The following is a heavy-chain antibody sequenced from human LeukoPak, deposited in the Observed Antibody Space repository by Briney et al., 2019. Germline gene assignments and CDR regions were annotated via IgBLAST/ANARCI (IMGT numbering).Heavy chain of an antibody. D-gene: IGHD2-2*01. J-gene: IGHJ4*02. CDR3: AIGDWRDRYCSSTGCYHFDY. V-gene: IGHV1-69*13. CDR1: GGTFSSYA. CDR2: IIPIFGTA. Sequence: ASVKVSCKASGGTFSSYAISWVRQAPGQGLEWMGGIIPIFGTANYAQKFQGRVTITADESKSTAYMELSSLRSEYTAVYYCAIGDWRDRYCSSTGCYHFDYWGQGTLVTVSS.